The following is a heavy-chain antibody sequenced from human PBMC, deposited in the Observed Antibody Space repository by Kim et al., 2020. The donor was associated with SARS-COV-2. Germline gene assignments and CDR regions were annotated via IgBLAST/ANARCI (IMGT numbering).Heavy chain of an antibody. J-gene: IGHJ4*02. Sequence: ASVKVSCKASGYAFITSHIHWVRQVPGQGLEWMGMSTPSGGNTAFAQRFQGRVTMAGDTSTSTAYMELSSLRSEDTAVYYCGRDLHNSWCIDHWGQGTLVTVSS. CDR1: GYAFITSH. CDR2: STPSGGNT. CDR3: GRDLHNSWCIDH. D-gene: IGHD1-1*01. V-gene: IGHV1-46*01.